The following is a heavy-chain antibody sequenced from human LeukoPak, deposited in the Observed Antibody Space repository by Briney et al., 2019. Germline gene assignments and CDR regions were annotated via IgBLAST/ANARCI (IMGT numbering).Heavy chain of an antibody. CDR3: ARDFRGSYYADY. D-gene: IGHD1-26*01. CDR2: IWYDGSNN. Sequence: GGSLRLSCAASGFTFSSYGMHWVRQAPGKGLEWVAVIWYDGSNNYYADSVKGRFTISRDNSKNTLYLQMNSLRAEDTAVYYCARDFRGSYYADYWGQGTLVTVSS. CDR1: GFTFSSYG. J-gene: IGHJ4*02. V-gene: IGHV3-33*01.